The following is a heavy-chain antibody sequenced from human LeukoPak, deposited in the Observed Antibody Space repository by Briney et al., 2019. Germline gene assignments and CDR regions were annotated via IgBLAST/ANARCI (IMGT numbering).Heavy chain of an antibody. CDR3: TRERLDIAAAGETRLDY. J-gene: IGHJ4*02. CDR2: IRSKAYGGTT. V-gene: IGHV3-49*03. D-gene: IGHD6-13*01. Sequence: PGRSLRLSCTASGFTFGDYAMSWFRQAPGKGLEWVGFIRSKAYGGTTEYAASVKGRFTISRDDSKSIAYPQMNSLKTEDTAVYYCTRERLDIAAAGETRLDYWGQGTLVTVSS. CDR1: GFTFGDYA.